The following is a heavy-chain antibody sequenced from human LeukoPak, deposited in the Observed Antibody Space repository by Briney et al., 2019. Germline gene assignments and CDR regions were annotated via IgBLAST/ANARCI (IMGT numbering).Heavy chain of an antibody. CDR2: INPNSGGT. J-gene: IGHJ4*02. CDR1: GYTFTGYY. V-gene: IGHV1-2*06. D-gene: IGHD6-19*01. CDR3: ARGSGGWYKFDY. Sequence: GASVKVSCKASGYTFTGYYMYWVRQAPGQGLEWMGRINPNSGGTNYAQKFQGRVTMTRDTSTSTAYMELSRLTSDDTAVYYCARGSGGWYKFDYWGRGTLVTVSS.